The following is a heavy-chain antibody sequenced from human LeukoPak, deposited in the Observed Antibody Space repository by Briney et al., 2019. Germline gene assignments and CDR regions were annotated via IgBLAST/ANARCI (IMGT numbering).Heavy chain of an antibody. J-gene: IGHJ4*02. CDR2: INWNGGST. V-gene: IGHV3-20*04. CDR3: AREFEYRTSGAGY. D-gene: IGHD6-6*01. CDR1: GFTFDDHA. Sequence: GGSLRLSXAASGFTFDDHAMSWVRQTPGKGLEWVSGINWNGGSTGYADSVKGRFTISRDNAKNSLYLQMNSLRAEDTAVYYCAREFEYRTSGAGYWGQGTLVTVSS.